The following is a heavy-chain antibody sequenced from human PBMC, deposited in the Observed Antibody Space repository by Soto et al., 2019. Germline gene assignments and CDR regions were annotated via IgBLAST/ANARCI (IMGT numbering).Heavy chain of an antibody. CDR1: GYTFTSYG. V-gene: IGHV1-18*01. CDR3: ARDLIQIGYCISTSGYAGY. D-gene: IGHD2-2*01. Sequence: QVQLVQSGAEVKKPGASVKVSCKASGYTFTSYGISWVRQAPGQGLEWMGWISAYNGNTNYAQKLQGRVTMTTDTSTSTAYMELRSLRSDDTAVYYCARDLIQIGYCISTSGYAGYWGQGTLVTVSS. J-gene: IGHJ4*02. CDR2: ISAYNGNT.